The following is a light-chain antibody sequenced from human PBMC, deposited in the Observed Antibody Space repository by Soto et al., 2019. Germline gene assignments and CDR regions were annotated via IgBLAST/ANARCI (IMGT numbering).Light chain of an antibody. CDR2: EVS. V-gene: IGLV2-14*01. CDR1: SSDVGGYNY. CDR3: SSYTTSGTVL. Sequence: QSALTQPASVSGSPGQSITISCTGTSSDVGGYNYVSWYQHHPGKAPKLMIYEVSNRPSGVSSRFSGSKSGNTASLTISGLQAEDEADYYCSSYTTSGTVLFGGGTKLTVL. J-gene: IGLJ2*01.